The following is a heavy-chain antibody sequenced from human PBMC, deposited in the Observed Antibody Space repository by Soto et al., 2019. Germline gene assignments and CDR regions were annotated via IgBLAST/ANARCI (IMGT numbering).Heavy chain of an antibody. Sequence: SQTLSLTCAISGDSVSSKSVAWNWIRQSPSRGLEWLGRTYYRSKWYNEYADSVKRRLIISPDTSKNQFSLQLNSVTPADTAVYYCARDYGSGWFFDYWGQGTRVTVSS. CDR3: ARDYGSGWFFDY. D-gene: IGHD6-19*01. CDR2: TYYRSKWYN. J-gene: IGHJ4*02. CDR1: GDSVSSKSVA. V-gene: IGHV6-1*01.